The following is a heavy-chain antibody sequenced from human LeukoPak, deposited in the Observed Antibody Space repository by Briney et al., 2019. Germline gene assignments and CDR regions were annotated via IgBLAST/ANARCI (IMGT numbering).Heavy chain of an antibody. Sequence: GGSLRLSCAASGFTFSSYGMSWVRQAPGKGLEWVSVIYSGGSTYYADSVKGRFTISRDNSKNTLYLQMNSLRAEDTAVYYRARDGGDYYDHWGQGTLVTVSS. J-gene: IGHJ4*02. CDR2: IYSGGST. CDR1: GFTFSSYG. V-gene: IGHV3-66*01. D-gene: IGHD3-16*01. CDR3: ARDGGDYYDH.